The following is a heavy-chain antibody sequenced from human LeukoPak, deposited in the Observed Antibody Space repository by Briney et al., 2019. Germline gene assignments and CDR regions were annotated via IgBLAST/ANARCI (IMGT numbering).Heavy chain of an antibody. CDR1: GYTFTSYD. J-gene: IGHJ4*02. V-gene: IGHV1-8*01. CDR2: MNPNSGNT. D-gene: IGHD6-19*01. CDR3: ARYGSSGWLIDY. Sequence: ASVKVSCKASGYTFTSYDINWVRQATGQGLEWMGWMNPNSGNTGYAQKFQGRVTMTRNTSISTAYMELSSLRSEDTAVYYCARYGSSGWLIDYWGQGTLVTVSS.